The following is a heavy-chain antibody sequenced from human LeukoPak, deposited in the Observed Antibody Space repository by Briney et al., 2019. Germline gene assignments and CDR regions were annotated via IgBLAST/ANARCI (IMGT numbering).Heavy chain of an antibody. V-gene: IGHV4-59*05. J-gene: IGHJ5*02. CDR2: IYYSGST. D-gene: IGHD6-19*01. CDR1: SDSISSYY. CDR3: ARQSSGWPNWFDP. Sequence: PSETLSLTCTVTSDSISSYYWSWIRQPPGKGLEWIGSIYYSGSTYCNPSLRSRVTISVDTSKNQFSLKLSSVTAADTAVYYCARQSSGWPNWFDPWGQGTLVTVSS.